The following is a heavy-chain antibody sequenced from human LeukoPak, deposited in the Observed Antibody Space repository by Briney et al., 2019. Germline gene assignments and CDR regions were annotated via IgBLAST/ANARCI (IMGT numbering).Heavy chain of an antibody. Sequence: GGSLRLSCAASGFTFTSYAMSWVRQVSGKGLEWVSVISGSGGSTYYADSVKGRFTISRDNSKNTLYLQMKSLRAEDTAVYYCAKMYGGTYIGNWGQGTLVTVSA. V-gene: IGHV3-23*01. D-gene: IGHD1-26*01. CDR3: AKMYGGTYIGN. CDR1: GFTFTSYA. CDR2: ISGSGGST. J-gene: IGHJ4*02.